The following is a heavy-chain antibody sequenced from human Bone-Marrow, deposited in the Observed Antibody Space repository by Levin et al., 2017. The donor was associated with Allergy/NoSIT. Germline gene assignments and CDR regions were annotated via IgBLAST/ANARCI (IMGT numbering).Heavy chain of an antibody. J-gene: IGHJ4*02. D-gene: IGHD3-10*01. CDR2: INSDGSTT. Sequence: PGGSLRLSCAASGFTFSSYWMHWVRQAPGKGLMWVSRINSDGSTTSHADFVNGRFTISRDNAKNTVYLQMSSLRAEDTAVYYCARNGYGSGSFDYWGQGILVTVAS. CDR3: ARNGYGSGSFDY. CDR1: GFTFSSYW. V-gene: IGHV3-74*01.